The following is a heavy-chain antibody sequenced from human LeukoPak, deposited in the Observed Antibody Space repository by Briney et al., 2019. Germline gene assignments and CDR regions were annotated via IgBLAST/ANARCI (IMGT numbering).Heavy chain of an antibody. Sequence: ASVKVSCKASGYTFTSYDINWVRQATGQGLEWMGWMNPNRGNTGYAQKFQGRVTIPRNTSISTAYMELSSLRSEDTAVYYCARGRTGITIFGVVIRVKKNNWFDPWGQGTLVTVSS. CDR3: ARGRTGITIFGVVIRVKKNNWFDP. V-gene: IGHV1-8*01. CDR2: MNPNRGNT. J-gene: IGHJ5*02. CDR1: GYTFTSYD. D-gene: IGHD3-3*01.